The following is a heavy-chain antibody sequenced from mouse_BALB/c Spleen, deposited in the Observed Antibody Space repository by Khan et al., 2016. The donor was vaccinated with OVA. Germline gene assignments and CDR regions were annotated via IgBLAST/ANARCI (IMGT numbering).Heavy chain of an antibody. V-gene: IGHV1S137*01. J-gene: IGHJ3*01. Sequence: QIQLVQSGAELVRPGVSVKISCKGSGYTFTDYTMHWVKQSHAKSLEWIGVISTSYGDTNYNQKFKGKATMTVDKSSNTAYMDLDRLTSEDSAIYYCERGGEGERFAYWGQGTLVTVSA. CDR2: ISTSYGDT. CDR1: GYTFTDYT. CDR3: ERGGEGERFAY.